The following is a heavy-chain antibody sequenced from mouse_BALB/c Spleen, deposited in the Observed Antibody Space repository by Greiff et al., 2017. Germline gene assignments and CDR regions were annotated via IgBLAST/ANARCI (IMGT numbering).Heavy chain of an antibody. CDR3: VRVIYYGDYYAMDY. J-gene: IGHJ4*01. D-gene: IGHD2-1*01. Sequence: QVQLQQSGPGLVAPSQSLSITCTVSGFSLTSYDISWIRQPPGKGLEWLGVIWTGGGTNYNSAFMSRLSISMDNSKSQVFLKMNSLQTDDTAIYYCVRVIYYGDYYAMDYWGQGTSVTVSS. V-gene: IGHV2-9-2*01. CDR2: IWTGGGT. CDR1: GFSLTSYD.